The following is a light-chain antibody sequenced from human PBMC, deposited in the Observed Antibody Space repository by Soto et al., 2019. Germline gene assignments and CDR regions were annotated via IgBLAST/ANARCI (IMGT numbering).Light chain of an antibody. CDR2: GAS. CDR3: QQCGGSPKT. J-gene: IGKJ1*01. Sequence: EIVLTQSPGTLSLSPGERATLSCRASQSVSSSYLAWYQQKPGQAPRLLIYGASSRATGIPDRFSGSGSGTDFTLTISRLEPEDFAVYYCQQCGGSPKTFGQGTKVEIE. CDR1: QSVSSSY. V-gene: IGKV3-20*01.